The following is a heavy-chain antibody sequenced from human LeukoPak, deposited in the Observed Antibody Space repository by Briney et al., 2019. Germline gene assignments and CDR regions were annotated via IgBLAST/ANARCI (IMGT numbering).Heavy chain of an antibody. D-gene: IGHD3-22*01. Sequence: GGSLRLSCTASGLTLSDYVMHWISQAPGKGLEWISYIDYSGSTIYYADSVKGRFTVSRDNAKNSLYLQMNGLTAEDTAVYYCASGLGYYDSSAYWGDYWGQGTLVTVSS. CDR3: ASGLGYYDSSAYWGDY. J-gene: IGHJ4*02. V-gene: IGHV3-11*01. CDR1: GLTLSDYV. CDR2: IDYSGSTI.